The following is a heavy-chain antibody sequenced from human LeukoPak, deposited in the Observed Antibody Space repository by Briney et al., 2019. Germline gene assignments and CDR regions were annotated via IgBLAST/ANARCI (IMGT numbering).Heavy chain of an antibody. CDR2: INPNSGGT. CDR3: ARLMGSYSSGWYRDY. Sequence: GASVKVSCKASGYTFTGYYMHWVRQAPGQGLEWMGWINPNSGGTNYAQKFQGRVTMTRDTSISTAYMELSRPRSDDTAVYYCARLMGSYSSGWYRDYWGQGTLVTVSS. J-gene: IGHJ4*02. V-gene: IGHV1-2*02. CDR1: GYTFTGYY. D-gene: IGHD6-19*01.